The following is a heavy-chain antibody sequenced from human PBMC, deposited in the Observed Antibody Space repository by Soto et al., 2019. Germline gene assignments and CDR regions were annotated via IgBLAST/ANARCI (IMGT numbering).Heavy chain of an antibody. CDR1: GFTFSSYA. V-gene: IGHV3-23*01. Sequence: EVQLLESGGGLVQPGGSLRLSCAASGFTFSSYAMSWVRQAPGKGLEWVSAISGSGGSTYYADSVKGRFTISRDNSKNTLYLQMNSLRAEDTAVYYCAKVCAYGSGSYCQPFFGYWGQGTLVTVSS. J-gene: IGHJ4*02. CDR3: AKVCAYGSGSYCQPFFGY. D-gene: IGHD3-10*01. CDR2: ISGSGGST.